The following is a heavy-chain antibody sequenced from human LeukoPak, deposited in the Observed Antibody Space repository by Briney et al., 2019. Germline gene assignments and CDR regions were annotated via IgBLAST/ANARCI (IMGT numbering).Heavy chain of an antibody. CDR1: GFTFDDYG. CDR2: INWNGGST. V-gene: IGHV3-20*04. CDR3: AREGYCSSTSCYIRGTSYFDY. Sequence: QPGGSLRLSGAASGFTFDDYGMSWVRQAPGKGLEWVSGINWNGGSTGYADSVKGRFTISRDNAKNSLYLQMNSLRAEDTALYYCAREGYCSSTSCYIRGTSYFDYWGQGTLVTVSS. D-gene: IGHD2-2*02. J-gene: IGHJ4*02.